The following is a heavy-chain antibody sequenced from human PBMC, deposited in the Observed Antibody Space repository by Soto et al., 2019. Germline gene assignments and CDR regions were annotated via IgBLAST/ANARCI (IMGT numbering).Heavy chain of an antibody. CDR2: IYYSGST. Sequence: WIRQHPGKGLEWIGYIYYSGSTYYNPSLKSRVTISVDTSKNQFSLKLSSVTAADTAVYYCARDPAHCSSTSCYTGDYGMDVWGQGTTVTASS. J-gene: IGHJ6*02. D-gene: IGHD2-2*02. CDR3: ARDPAHCSSTSCYTGDYGMDV. V-gene: IGHV4-31*02.